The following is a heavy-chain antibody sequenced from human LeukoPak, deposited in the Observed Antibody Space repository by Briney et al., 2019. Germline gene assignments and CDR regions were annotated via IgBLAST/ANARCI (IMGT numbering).Heavy chain of an antibody. CDR3: ARVFYYDSSGYYRDASDI. CDR2: ISSSSSYI. J-gene: IGHJ3*02. V-gene: IGHV3-21*01. CDR1: GFTFSSYW. D-gene: IGHD3-22*01. Sequence: GGPLRLSCAASGFTFSSYWMNWVRQAPGKGLEWVSSISSSSSYIYYADSVKGRFTISRDNAKNSLYLQMNSLRAEDTAVYYCARVFYYDSSGYYRDASDIWGQGTMVTVSS.